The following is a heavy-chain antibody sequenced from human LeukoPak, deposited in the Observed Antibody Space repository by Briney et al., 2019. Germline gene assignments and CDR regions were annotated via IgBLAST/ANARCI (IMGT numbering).Heavy chain of an antibody. CDR1: GFTFSSYG. CDR2: ISSSGTTI. D-gene: IGHD4-17*01. Sequence: GGTLRLSCAASGFTFSSYGMIWVRQAPGKGLEWVSYISSSGTTIYYADSVRGRFTIFRDNAKNSLYLQMNSLRAEDTAVYYCARDSDYGDYGIYYFDFWGQGTLVTVSS. V-gene: IGHV3-48*03. CDR3: ARDSDYGDYGIYYFDF. J-gene: IGHJ4*02.